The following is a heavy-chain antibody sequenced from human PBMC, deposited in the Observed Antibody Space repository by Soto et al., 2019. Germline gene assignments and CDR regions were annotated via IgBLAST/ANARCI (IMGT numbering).Heavy chain of an antibody. CDR1: GFTFSSYA. CDR2: ISGSGGST. V-gene: IGHV3-23*01. Sequence: PGGSLRLSCAASGFTFSSYAMSWVRQAPGKGLEWVSDISGSGGSTYYADSVKGRFTISRDNSKNTLYLQMNTLTAEDTAVYYCAKASTWYPYFDYWGQGTLVTVSS. CDR3: AKASTWYPYFDY. J-gene: IGHJ4*02. D-gene: IGHD6-13*01.